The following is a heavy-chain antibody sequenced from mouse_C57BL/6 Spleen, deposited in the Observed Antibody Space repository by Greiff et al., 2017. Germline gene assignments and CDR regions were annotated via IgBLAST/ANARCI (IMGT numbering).Heavy chain of an antibody. CDR2: ISHGGGST. J-gene: IGHJ2*01. V-gene: IGHV5-12*01. Sequence: EVQGLESGGGLVQPGGSLKLSCAASGFTFTDYYMHWVRQTPEHGLEWVAYISHGGGSTYYPDPVKGRFTISRDNAKSTLYMQMSRLTSEDTAMYDCARGGYDYDEGYFDYWGQGTTLTVSS. CDR3: ARGGYDYDEGYFDY. D-gene: IGHD2-4*01. CDR1: GFTFTDYY.